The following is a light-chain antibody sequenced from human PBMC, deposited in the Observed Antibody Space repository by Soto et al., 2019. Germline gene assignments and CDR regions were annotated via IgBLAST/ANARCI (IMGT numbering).Light chain of an antibody. CDR1: SSDVGGYNY. Sequence: QSALTQPPSASGSPGQSVTISCTGTSSDVGGYNYVSWYQQHPGKAPKLVIFEVNKRPSGVPDRFSGSKSGNTASLTVSGLQADDEADYYCCSGAGSNNYVFGPGTKVTVL. V-gene: IGLV2-8*01. J-gene: IGLJ1*01. CDR2: EVN. CDR3: CSGAGSNNYV.